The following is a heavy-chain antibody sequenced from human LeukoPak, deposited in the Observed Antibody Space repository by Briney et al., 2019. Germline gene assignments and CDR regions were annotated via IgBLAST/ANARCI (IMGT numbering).Heavy chain of an antibody. D-gene: IGHD6-19*01. Sequence: GGSLRLSCAAPGYTFSSYRMHRGRQAPGKGLVWVSRTNNDGSSTIYADSVKGRFTISRDNAKNTLYLQMNRLRAEDTAVYYCARADGSGWLTYWGQGTLVTVSS. V-gene: IGHV3-74*01. J-gene: IGHJ4*02. CDR1: GYTFSSYR. CDR3: ARADGSGWLTY. CDR2: TNNDGSST.